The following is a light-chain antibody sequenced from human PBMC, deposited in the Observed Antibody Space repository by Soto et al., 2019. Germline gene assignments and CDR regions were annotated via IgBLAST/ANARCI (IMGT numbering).Light chain of an antibody. Sequence: QLVLTQPPSASGTPGQRVTISCSGGSSNIGSNFVYWYQQFPGTAPKPLIYSDYQRPSGVPDRFSASKSGTSASLAISGLRSEDEADYYCAAWDDSLSGPVFGGGTKLTVL. V-gene: IGLV1-47*02. CDR2: SDY. J-gene: IGLJ3*02. CDR1: SSNIGSNF. CDR3: AAWDDSLSGPV.